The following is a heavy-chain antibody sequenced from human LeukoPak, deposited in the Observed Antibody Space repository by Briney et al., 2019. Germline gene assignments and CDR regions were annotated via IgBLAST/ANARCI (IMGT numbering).Heavy chain of an antibody. Sequence: PGGSLRLSCVASGFTFSNYVMSWVRQPPGKGLEWIGSIYHTGSTYYNPSLKSRVTISVDTSKSQFSLKLSSVTAADTAMYYCARLSVGAADYWGQGTLVTVSS. D-gene: IGHD1-26*01. V-gene: IGHV4-38-2*01. J-gene: IGHJ4*02. CDR2: IYHTGST. CDR1: GFTFSNYV. CDR3: ARLSVGAADY.